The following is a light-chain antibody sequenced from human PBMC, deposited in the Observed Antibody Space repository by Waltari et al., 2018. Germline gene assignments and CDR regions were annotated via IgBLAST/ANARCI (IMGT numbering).Light chain of an antibody. CDR2: SAS. J-gene: IGKJ1*01. Sequence: DIQMTQSPLSLSASVGDRVTVTCRASQSVSTHLNGYQHKPGKAPELLVYSASFLETGVPARFSAGGSGTDFNFTITAVQPEDFATYYCQETYTPPWTFGPGTRLEIK. V-gene: IGKV1-39*01. CDR1: QSVSTH. CDR3: QETYTPPWT.